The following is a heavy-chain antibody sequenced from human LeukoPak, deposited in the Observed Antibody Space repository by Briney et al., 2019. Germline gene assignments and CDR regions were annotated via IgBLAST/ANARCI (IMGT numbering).Heavy chain of an antibody. CDR1: GGSISSSSNY. CDR2: VFYRGYT. Sequence: PSETLSLTCTVSGGSISSSSNYWGWIRQPPGKALEWIGSVFYRGYTYHNPSLKSRVTILVDTSKNQFSLKLSSVTAADTALYYCVRAGYGSYHTHMDVWGKGTTVTVSS. D-gene: IGHD1-26*01. V-gene: IGHV4-39*07. CDR3: VRAGYGSYHTHMDV. J-gene: IGHJ6*03.